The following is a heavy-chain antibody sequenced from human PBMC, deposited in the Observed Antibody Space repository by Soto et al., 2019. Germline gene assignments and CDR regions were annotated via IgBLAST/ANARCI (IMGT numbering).Heavy chain of an antibody. V-gene: IGHV1-69*13. Sequence: SVKVSCKASGGTFSSYAISWVRQAPGQGLEWMGGIIPIFGTANYAQKFQGRVTITADESTSTAYMELSSLRSEDTAVYYCARDPERVYYYGSGSLSYGMDVWAKGPRSPSP. CDR1: GGTFSSYA. CDR2: IIPIFGTA. D-gene: IGHD3-10*01. J-gene: IGHJ6*02. CDR3: ARDPERVYYYGSGSLSYGMDV.